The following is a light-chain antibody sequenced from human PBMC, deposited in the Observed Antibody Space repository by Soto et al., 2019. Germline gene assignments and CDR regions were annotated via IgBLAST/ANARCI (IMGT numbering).Light chain of an antibody. V-gene: IGKV1-5*01. Sequence: GARVPITCRASQSISSWLAWYQQKPGRAPKVLIFDASSLESGVPSRFSGSGSATEFTLTISSLQPDDFATYYCQQYTTYPWTFGQGTEVDIK. CDR2: DAS. CDR1: QSISSW. CDR3: QQYTTYPWT. J-gene: IGKJ1*01.